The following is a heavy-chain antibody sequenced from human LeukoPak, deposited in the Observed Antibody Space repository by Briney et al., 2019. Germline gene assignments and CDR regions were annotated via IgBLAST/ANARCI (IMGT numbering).Heavy chain of an antibody. J-gene: IGHJ2*01. V-gene: IGHV3-21*01. CDR2: ISSSSSYI. CDR3: AREELGRYFDL. Sequence: GGSLRLSCAASGFTFSSYRMNWVRQAPGKGLECVSSISSSSSYIHYADSVKGRFTISRDNAKNSLYLQMNSLRAEDTAVYYCAREELGRYFDLWGRGALLTVSP. D-gene: IGHD3-10*01. CDR1: GFTFSSYR.